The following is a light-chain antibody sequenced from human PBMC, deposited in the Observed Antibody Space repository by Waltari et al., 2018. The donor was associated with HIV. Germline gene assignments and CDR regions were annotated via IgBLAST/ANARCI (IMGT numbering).Light chain of an antibody. CDR1: QKILFSSTNKNY. CDR2: WAS. CDR3: QQYYSTPRT. V-gene: IGKV4-1*01. Sequence: DIELTQSPDSLAVSLGERATMNCKSRQKILFSSTNKNYRSWYQQRPGQPPRLLIYWASARASGVPERFTGSGSGTNFTLPISSLQADDVAVYFCQQYYSTPRTFGQGTKV. J-gene: IGKJ1*01.